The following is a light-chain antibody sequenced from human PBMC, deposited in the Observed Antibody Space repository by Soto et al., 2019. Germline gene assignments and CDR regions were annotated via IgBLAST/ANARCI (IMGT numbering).Light chain of an antibody. Sequence: MTHSRSSLSVSLGDRVTITGRTSQNINAWLAWYQQRPGQAPKLLIYGVYTRAPGIPARFSGSGSGTEFTLTISSLQSEDFAVYYCQQYHSWPPRTLGQGTKVDIK. V-gene: IGKV3D-15*01. J-gene: IGKJ1*01. CDR1: QNINAW. CDR2: GVY. CDR3: QQYHSWPPRT.